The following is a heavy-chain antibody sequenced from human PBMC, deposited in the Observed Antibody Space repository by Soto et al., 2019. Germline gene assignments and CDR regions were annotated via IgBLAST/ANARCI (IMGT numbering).Heavy chain of an antibody. Sequence: VQLVESGGGVVQPGRSLRLSCAASGFTFSSYGMHWVRQAPGKGLEWVAVIWYDGSNKYYADSVKGRFTISRDNSKNTLYLQMNSLRAEDTAVYYCARAGLWFGDPWVGFDYWGQGTLVTVSS. CDR3: ARAGLWFGDPWVGFDY. D-gene: IGHD3-10*01. CDR1: GFTFSSYG. J-gene: IGHJ4*02. V-gene: IGHV3-33*01. CDR2: IWYDGSNK.